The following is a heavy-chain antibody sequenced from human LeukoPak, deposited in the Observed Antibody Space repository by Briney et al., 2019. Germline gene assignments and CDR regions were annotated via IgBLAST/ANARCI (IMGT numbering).Heavy chain of an antibody. CDR3: ARGSSTPT. J-gene: IGHJ4*02. CDR1: GFTVSTTY. V-gene: IGHV3-69-1*01. Sequence: GGSLRLSCAASGFTVSTTYMSWVRQAPGKGLEWVSSISSSSYIYYADSVKGRFTISRDNAKNSLYLQMNSLRAEDTAVYYCARGSSTPTWGQGTLVTVSS. CDR2: ISSSSYI. D-gene: IGHD3-10*01.